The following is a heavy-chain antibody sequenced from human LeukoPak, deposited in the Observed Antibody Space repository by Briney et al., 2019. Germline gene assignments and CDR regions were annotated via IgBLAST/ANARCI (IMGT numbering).Heavy chain of an antibody. D-gene: IGHD3-22*01. J-gene: IGHJ6*04. Sequence: PGGYLTLYCAAYGFTFRSFEMNWLPQAQGQGLEGVSYINSSGRTIYYADAVRGRFTISRDNANNSLYLQMNSLRAEDTAVYYCARDSHNYYDSSSSQAGDVWGKGTTVTISS. CDR2: INSSGRTI. CDR3: ARDSHNYYDSSSSQAGDV. CDR1: GFTFRSFE. V-gene: IGHV3-48*03.